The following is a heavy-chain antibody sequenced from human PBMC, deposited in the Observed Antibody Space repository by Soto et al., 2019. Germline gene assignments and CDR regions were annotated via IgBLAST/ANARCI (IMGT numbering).Heavy chain of an antibody. CDR1: GFTFSSYG. V-gene: IGHV3-33*01. CDR3: ARAGYSEVRAVDY. Sequence: QVQLVESGGRVVQPGRSLRLSCAASGFTFSSYGMHWVRQAPGKGLEWVAVIWYDGSNKNYADSVKGRFTISRDNSKNTLYLQMNRLRAEDTDVYYCARAGYSEVRAVDYWVQGTLVTVSS. CDR2: IWYDGSNK. D-gene: IGHD1-26*01. J-gene: IGHJ4*02.